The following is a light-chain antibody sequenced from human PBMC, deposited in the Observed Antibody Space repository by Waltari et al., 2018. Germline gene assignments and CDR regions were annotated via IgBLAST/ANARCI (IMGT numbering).Light chain of an antibody. V-gene: IGKV3-20*01. CDR1: QSVSSSY. CDR2: GAS. Sequence: ESVSTQSPGTLSLTPGERATLPCRASQSVSSSYLAWYQQKPGQTPRLLIYGASSRAIGIPDRFSGSGSETDFTLTISRLEPEDFAVYYCQQYGSSSYTFGQGTKLEIK. CDR3: QQYGSSSYT. J-gene: IGKJ2*01.